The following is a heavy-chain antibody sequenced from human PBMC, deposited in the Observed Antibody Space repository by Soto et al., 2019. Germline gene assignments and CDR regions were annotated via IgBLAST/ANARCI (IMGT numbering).Heavy chain of an antibody. D-gene: IGHD3-9*01. CDR1: GGSFRGYY. Sequence: PSETLSLTCAVYGGSFRGYYLSWIRQPPGKGLEWIGEINHSGSTNYNPSLKSRVTISVDASKNQFSLKLSSVTAADTAVYYCARGGGYYDILTGYSDFDYWGQGTLVTVSS. CDR2: INHSGST. V-gene: IGHV4-34*01. CDR3: ARGGGYYDILTGYSDFDY. J-gene: IGHJ4*02.